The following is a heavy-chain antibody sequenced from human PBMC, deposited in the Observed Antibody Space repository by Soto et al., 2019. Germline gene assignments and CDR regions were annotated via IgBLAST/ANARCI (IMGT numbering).Heavy chain of an antibody. D-gene: IGHD3-10*01. J-gene: IGHJ5*02. Sequence: GGSLRLSCTASGFTFSSYAMHWVRQAPGKGLEWVAVISYDGSNKYYADSVKGRFTISRDNSKNTLYLQMNSLRAEDTAVYYCARDGYYGSGSQGWFDPWGQGPLVTVSS. V-gene: IGHV3-30-3*01. CDR1: GFTFSSYA. CDR3: ARDGYYGSGSQGWFDP. CDR2: ISYDGSNK.